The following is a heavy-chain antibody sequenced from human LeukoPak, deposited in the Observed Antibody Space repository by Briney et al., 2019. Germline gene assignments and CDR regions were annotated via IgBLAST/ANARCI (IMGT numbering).Heavy chain of an antibody. CDR3: ARLHSWGIAAAGDSFDY. D-gene: IGHD6-13*01. Sequence: GWSFAVSRAAIGFTFSRDRMNIFRQAPAKRKKWVSSISSSSSYIYYADSVKGRFTISRDNAKNSLYLQMNSLRAEDTAVYYCARLHSWGIAAAGDSFDYWGQGTLVTVSS. J-gene: IGHJ4*02. CDR2: ISSSSSYI. V-gene: IGHV3-21*01. CDR1: GFTFSRDR.